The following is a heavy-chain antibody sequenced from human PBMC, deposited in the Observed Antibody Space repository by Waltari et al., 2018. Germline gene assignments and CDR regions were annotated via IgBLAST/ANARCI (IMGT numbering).Heavy chain of an antibody. D-gene: IGHD2-15*01. V-gene: IGHV1-46*01. CDR3: ARAGRYCSGGSCYNAFDY. CDR1: GYTFTSYF. Sequence: QVQLVQSGAEVKKPGASVKVSCKASGYTFTSYFIHWVRQATGQGLEWMGIINPDGGSTSYAQKFQGRVTMTRDTSTSTVYMELSSLRFEDTAVYDCARAGRYCSGGSCYNAFDYWGQGTLVTVSS. J-gene: IGHJ4*02. CDR2: INPDGGST.